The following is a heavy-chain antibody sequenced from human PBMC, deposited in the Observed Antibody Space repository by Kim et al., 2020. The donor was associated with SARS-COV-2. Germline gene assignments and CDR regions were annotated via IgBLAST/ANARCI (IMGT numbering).Heavy chain of an antibody. Sequence: SKKYDPHSVEGRLTISRDNSKNTLYLQMNSLRSEDTAVYYCGRGYRCVDDWGQGTLVTVSS. J-gene: IGHJ4*02. V-gene: IGHV3-33*01. CDR2: SKK. CDR3: GRGYRCVDD. D-gene: IGHD1-1*01.